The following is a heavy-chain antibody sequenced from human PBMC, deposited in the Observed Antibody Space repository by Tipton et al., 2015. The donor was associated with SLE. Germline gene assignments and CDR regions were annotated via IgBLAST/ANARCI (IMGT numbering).Heavy chain of an antibody. CDR1: AESVNDYY. J-gene: IGHJ4*02. CDR3: ARARGGYNPPLGY. V-gene: IGHV4-59*02. CDR2: IYYGGTA. Sequence: TLSLTCIVSAESVNDYYWSWIRPPPGEGLEGIGYIYYGGTAHSNPSLNSRVTISVDRSKNQVSLEMHSVTAADTAVYYCARARGGYNPPLGYWGQGTLVTVSS. D-gene: IGHD5-24*01.